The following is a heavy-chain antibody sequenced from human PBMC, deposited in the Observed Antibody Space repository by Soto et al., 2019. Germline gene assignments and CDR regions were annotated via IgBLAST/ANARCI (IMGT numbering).Heavy chain of an antibody. CDR1: GGSISSYY. D-gene: IGHD5-12*01. J-gene: IGHJ3*02. V-gene: IGHV4-59*08. CDR2: IYYSGST. CDR3: ARHNRVRGYGRDRAAFDI. Sequence: PSETLSLTCTVSGGSISSYYWSWIRQPPGKGLEWIGYIYYSGSTNYNPSLKSRVTISVDTSKNQFSLKLSSVTAADTAVYYCARHNRVRGYGRDRAAFDIWGQGTMVTVSS.